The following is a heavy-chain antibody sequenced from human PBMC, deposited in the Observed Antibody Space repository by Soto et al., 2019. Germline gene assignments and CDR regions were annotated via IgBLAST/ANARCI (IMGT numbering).Heavy chain of an antibody. Sequence: SETLSLTCSVSGGSISSGDYSWSWIRQPPGKGLEWIGYIYRSGTTYYNLSLRSRVAISIDRSKNQFSLKLKSVTAADTAVYFCAGMPYTSGLRFDPWGPGTLVTVSS. CDR2: IYRSGTT. D-gene: IGHD6-19*01. CDR3: AGMPYTSGLRFDP. V-gene: IGHV4-30-2*01. J-gene: IGHJ5*02. CDR1: GGSISSGDYS.